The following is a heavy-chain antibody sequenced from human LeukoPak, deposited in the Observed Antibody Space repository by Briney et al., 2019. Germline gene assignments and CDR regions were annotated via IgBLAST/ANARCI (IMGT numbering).Heavy chain of an antibody. J-gene: IGHJ4*02. Sequence: GGSLRLSCAASGFTFSGHYIDWVRQAPGKGLEWVGSARNRGNGYTTQYAASVKGRFTFSRDDSENTVYLQMNSLKTEDTAVYFCARIMRVDYGTYYFDYWGQGTLVTVSS. CDR2: ARNRGNGYTT. V-gene: IGHV3-72*01. CDR1: GFTFSGHY. D-gene: IGHD4/OR15-4a*01. CDR3: ARIMRVDYGTYYFDY.